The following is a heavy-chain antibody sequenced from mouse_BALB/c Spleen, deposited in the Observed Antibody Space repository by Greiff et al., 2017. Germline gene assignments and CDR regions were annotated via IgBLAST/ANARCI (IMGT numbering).Heavy chain of an antibody. V-gene: IGHV5-12-2*01. CDR3: ARGDYGYYYAMDY. CDR1: GFTFSSYT. CDR2: ISNGGGST. J-gene: IGHJ4*01. Sequence: EVQGVESGGGLVQPGGSLKLSCAASGFTFSSYTMSWVRQTPEKRLEWVAYISNGGGSTYYPDTVKGRFTISRDNAKNTLYLQMSSLKSEDTAMYYCARGDYGYYYAMDYWGQGTSVTVSS. D-gene: IGHD1-1*01.